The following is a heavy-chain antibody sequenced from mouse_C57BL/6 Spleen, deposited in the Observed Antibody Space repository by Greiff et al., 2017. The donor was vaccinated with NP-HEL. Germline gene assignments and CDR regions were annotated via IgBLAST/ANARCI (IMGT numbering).Heavy chain of an antibody. J-gene: IGHJ4*01. CDR3: ARGTTVYAMDY. CDR2: INPYNGGT. Sequence: VQLKESGPVLVKPGASVKMSCKASGYTFTDYYMNWVKQSHGKSLEWIGVINPYNGGTSYNQKFKGKATLTVDKSSSPAYMELNSLTSEDSAVYYCARGTTVYAMDYWGQGTSVTVSS. V-gene: IGHV1-19*01. D-gene: IGHD1-1*01. CDR1: GYTFTDYY.